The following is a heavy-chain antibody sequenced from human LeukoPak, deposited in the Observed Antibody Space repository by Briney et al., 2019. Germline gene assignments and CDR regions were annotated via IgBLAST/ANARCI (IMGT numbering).Heavy chain of an antibody. V-gene: IGHV1-69*06. D-gene: IGHD2-2*01. J-gene: IGHJ4*02. Sequence: GSSVKVSCKASGGTFSSYAISWVRQAPGQGLEWMGRIIPIFGTANYAQKFQGRVTITADKSTSTAYMELSSLRSEDTAVYYCASGDQDIVVVPAVWGQGTLVTVSS. CDR3: ASGDQDIVVVPAV. CDR1: GGTFSSYA. CDR2: IIPIFGTA.